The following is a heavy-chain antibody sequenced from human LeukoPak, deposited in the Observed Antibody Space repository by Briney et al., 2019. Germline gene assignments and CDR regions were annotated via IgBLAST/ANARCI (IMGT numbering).Heavy chain of an antibody. D-gene: IGHD3-10*01. CDR1: GFTFRSYS. CDR3: ARDAPSYGDAFDI. CDR2: ISTSSTYI. J-gene: IGHJ3*02. Sequence: GGSLRLSCAASGFTFRSYSMNWVRQAPGKGLEWVSSISTSSTYIYYADSVKGRFTISGDNAKNSLSLQMHSLGAEDTAVYYCARDAPSYGDAFDIWGQGTMVTVSS. V-gene: IGHV3-21*01.